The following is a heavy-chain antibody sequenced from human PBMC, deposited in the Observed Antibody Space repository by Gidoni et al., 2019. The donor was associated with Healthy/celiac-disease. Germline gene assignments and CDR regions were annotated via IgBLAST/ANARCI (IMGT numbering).Heavy chain of an antibody. Sequence: QVHLVESGGGVVQPGRSLSLSCAASVFTFRSYGMHWVRQAPGKGLEWGAVISYDGSNKYYAESVKGRFTISRDNSKNTLYRQMNSLRAEDTAVYYCAKAGGTKYYYYYMDVWGKGTTVTVSS. CDR2: ISYDGSNK. V-gene: IGHV3-30*18. D-gene: IGHD1-1*01. CDR1: VFTFRSYG. J-gene: IGHJ6*03. CDR3: AKAGGTKYYYYYMDV.